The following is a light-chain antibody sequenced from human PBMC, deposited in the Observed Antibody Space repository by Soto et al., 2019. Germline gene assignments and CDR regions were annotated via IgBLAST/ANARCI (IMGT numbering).Light chain of an antibody. Sequence: EIAMSQTPLSLPVTPGEPASISCRSSHSLLHSNGYNYLDWYLQKPGQSPQLLIYLGSNRASGVPDRFSGSGSGTDFTLSISTVEAGDVGVYYCMQGTHWPITFGQGTLPDIK. J-gene: IGKJ5*01. CDR2: LGS. V-gene: IGKV2-28*01. CDR3: MQGTHWPIT. CDR1: HSLLHSNGYNY.